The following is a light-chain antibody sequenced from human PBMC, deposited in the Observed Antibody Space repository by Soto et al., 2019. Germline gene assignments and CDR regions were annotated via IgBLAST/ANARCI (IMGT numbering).Light chain of an antibody. CDR1: EDINGW. V-gene: IGKV1D-16*01. Sequence: DVQMTQSPSSLSASVGDRVTITCRASEDINGWLAWYQQKPGTAPKSLIYAASILQTWVPSRFSGSGSGTDFTLTISSLQPEDSATYYCQRYNIYPLTFGGGTKVEIK. CDR2: AAS. CDR3: QRYNIYPLT. J-gene: IGKJ4*01.